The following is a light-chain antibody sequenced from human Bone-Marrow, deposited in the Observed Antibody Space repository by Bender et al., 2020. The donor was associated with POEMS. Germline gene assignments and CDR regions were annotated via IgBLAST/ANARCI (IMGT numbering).Light chain of an antibody. CDR1: ISDVGLYNR. Sequence: QSALTQLPSVSGSPGQSVTISCTGSISDVGLYNRVSWCQKSPGTAPKLIIYEVDNRPSGVPDRFSGSKSGNTASLTISGLQAEDEADYYCCSYAGSNTWVFGGGTRVTVL. CDR3: CSYAGSNTWV. V-gene: IGLV2-18*02. CDR2: EVD. J-gene: IGLJ3*02.